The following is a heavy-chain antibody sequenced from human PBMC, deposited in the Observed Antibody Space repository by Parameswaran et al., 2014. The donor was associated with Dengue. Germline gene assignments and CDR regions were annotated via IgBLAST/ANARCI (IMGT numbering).Heavy chain of an antibody. D-gene: IGHD5-12*01. J-gene: IGHJ4*02. CDR3: ASPITSGYDYYFDY. V-gene: IGHV3-48*02. Sequence: VRQAPGKGAGWVSYISSSSSTIYYADSVKGRFTISRDNAKNSLYLQMNSLRDEDTAVYYCASPITSGYDYYFDYWGQGTLVTVSS. CDR2: ISSSSSTI.